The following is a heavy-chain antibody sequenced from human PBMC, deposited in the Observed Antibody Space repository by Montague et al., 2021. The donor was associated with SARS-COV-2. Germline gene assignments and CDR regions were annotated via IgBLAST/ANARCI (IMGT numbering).Heavy chain of an antibody. J-gene: IGHJ6*02. D-gene: IGHD3-10*01. V-gene: IGHV4-34*01. Sequence: SETLSLTCTVYGGFFSGYYWCWIRQPPGKGLEWIGEINHSGSANYNPSLKSRVTISVDTSKNQFSLKLSFVTAADTAVYYCARVRYYGSGTSLGIDVWGQGTTVTVSS. CDR2: INHSGSA. CDR1: GGFFSGYY. CDR3: ARVRYYGSGTSLGIDV.